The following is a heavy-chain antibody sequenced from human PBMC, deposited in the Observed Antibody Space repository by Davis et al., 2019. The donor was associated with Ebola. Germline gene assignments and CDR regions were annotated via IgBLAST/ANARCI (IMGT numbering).Heavy chain of an antibody. CDR3: ARGSGVLLWFGESDAFDI. V-gene: IGHV3-30-3*01. CDR2: ISYDGSNK. Sequence: PGGSLRLSCAASGFTFSSYAMHWVRQAPGKGLEWVAVISYDGSNKYYADSVKGRFTISRDNSKNTLYLQMNSLRAEDTAVYYCARGSGVLLWFGESDAFDIWGQGTMVTVSS. CDR1: GFTFSSYA. D-gene: IGHD3-10*01. J-gene: IGHJ3*02.